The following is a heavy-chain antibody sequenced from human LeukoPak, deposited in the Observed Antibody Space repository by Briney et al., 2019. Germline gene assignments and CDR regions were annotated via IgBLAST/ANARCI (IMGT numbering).Heavy chain of an antibody. Sequence: SETLSLTCTVSGDSITSTTYYWGWIRQSPGKGLEWIGSVYYNGKTYYNPSLKSRVTISVDTSKNQFSLKLSSVTAADTAVYYCARLYRATDAFDIWGQGTMVTVSS. CDR2: VYYNGKT. V-gene: IGHV4-39*01. CDR3: ARLYRATDAFDI. J-gene: IGHJ3*02. CDR1: GDSITSTTYY. D-gene: IGHD1-26*01.